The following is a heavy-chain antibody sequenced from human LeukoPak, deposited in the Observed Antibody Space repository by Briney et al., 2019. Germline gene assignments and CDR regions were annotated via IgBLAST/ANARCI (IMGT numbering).Heavy chain of an antibody. CDR2: VTSDNRDT. CDR3: ARGSHEYWNDY. V-gene: IGHV1-18*01. J-gene: IGHJ4*02. D-gene: IGHD1-1*01. CDR1: GYNFPAYG. Sequence: ASVKVSCKASGYNFPAYGMTWVRQAPGQGLEWMGWVTSDNRDTKYAPKFQGRVTMTTDMSSTTAYMELRSLRSDDTAVYYCARGSHEYWNDYWGQGTLVTVSS.